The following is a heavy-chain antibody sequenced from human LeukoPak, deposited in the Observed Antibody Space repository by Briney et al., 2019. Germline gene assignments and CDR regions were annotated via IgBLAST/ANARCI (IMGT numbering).Heavy chain of an antibody. J-gene: IGHJ6*02. CDR1: GYTFTSYD. V-gene: IGHV1-8*01. CDR3: ARGYCSSTSCYLPYYYYGMDV. D-gene: IGHD2-2*01. CDR2: MNPNSGNT. Sequence: ASVKVSCKASGYTFTSYDINWVRQATGQGLGWMGWMNPNSGNTGYAQKFQGRVTMTRNTSISTAYMELSSLRSEDTAVYYCARGYCSSTSCYLPYYYYGMDVWGQGTTVTVSS.